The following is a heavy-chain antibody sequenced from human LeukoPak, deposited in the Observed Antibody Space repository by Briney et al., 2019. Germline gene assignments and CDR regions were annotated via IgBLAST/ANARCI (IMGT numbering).Heavy chain of an antibody. CDR2: IYTSGST. D-gene: IGHD6-6*01. Sequence: PSETLSLTXTVSGGSISSYYWSWIRRPAGKGLEWLGRIYTSGSTNYNPSLKSRVTMSVDTSKNQFSLKLSSVTAADTAVYYCARDRIAARRGVDWFDPWGQGTLVTVTS. J-gene: IGHJ5*02. CDR3: ARDRIAARRGVDWFDP. V-gene: IGHV4-4*07. CDR1: GGSISSYY.